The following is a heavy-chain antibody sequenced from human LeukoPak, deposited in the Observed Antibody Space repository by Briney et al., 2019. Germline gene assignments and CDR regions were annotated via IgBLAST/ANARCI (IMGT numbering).Heavy chain of an antibody. J-gene: IGHJ4*02. CDR2: IYTSGST. V-gene: IGHV4-4*07. D-gene: IGHD2-2*01. CDR1: GGSISSYY. Sequence: SETLSLTCTVSGGSISSYYWSWIRQPAGKGLEWIGRIYTSGSTNYNPSLKSRVTISVDKSNNQFPLKLSSVTAADTAVYYCARGQYCSSTSCYFSFDYWGQGTLVTVSS. CDR3: ARGQYCSSTSCYFSFDY.